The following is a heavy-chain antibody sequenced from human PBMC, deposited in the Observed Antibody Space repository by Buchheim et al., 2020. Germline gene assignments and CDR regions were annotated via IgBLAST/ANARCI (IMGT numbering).Heavy chain of an antibody. D-gene: IGHD4-11*01. Sequence: EVQLVESGGGLVQPGGSLRLSCAASEFTFSSYTMNWVRQAPGKGLEWVSYISSSSSTIYYADSVKGLFTISRDNAKHLLYLQMNSLRAEDTAVYYCARDRLEYYYYGMDVWCRGTT. CDR3: ARDRLEYYYYGMDV. CDR1: EFTFSSYT. V-gene: IGHV3-48*01. CDR2: ISSSSSTI. J-gene: IGHJ6*02.